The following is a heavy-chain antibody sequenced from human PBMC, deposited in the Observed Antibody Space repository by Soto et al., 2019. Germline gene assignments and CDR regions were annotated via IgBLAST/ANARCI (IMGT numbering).Heavy chain of an antibody. CDR2: IYPGDSDT. J-gene: IGHJ4*02. D-gene: IGHD3-3*01. CDR1: GYSFTSYW. V-gene: IGHV5-51*01. Sequence: PGESLKISCKGSGYSFTSYWIGWVRQMPGKGLEWMGIIYPGDSDTRYSPSFQGQVTISADKSISTAYLQWSSLKASDTAMYYCARGPVWSGYYTGEYYFDYWGQGTLVTSPQ. CDR3: ARGPVWSGYYTGEYYFDY.